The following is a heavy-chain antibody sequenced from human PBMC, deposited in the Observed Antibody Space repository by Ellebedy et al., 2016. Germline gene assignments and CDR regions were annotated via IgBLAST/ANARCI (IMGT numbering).Heavy chain of an antibody. CDR3: VSGRYGTGSQSYYFDK. D-gene: IGHD3-10*01. Sequence: SLKISXGASGFDFDENAMHWVRQRPGKGLEWVARIGWNGACIAYADSVKGRFTISRDNEKNFLFLQMSSLRIQDTAFYYCVSGRYGTGSQSYYFDKWGRGTLVTVSS. J-gene: IGHJ4*01. CDR1: GFDFDENA. V-gene: IGHV3-9*01. CDR2: IGWNGACI.